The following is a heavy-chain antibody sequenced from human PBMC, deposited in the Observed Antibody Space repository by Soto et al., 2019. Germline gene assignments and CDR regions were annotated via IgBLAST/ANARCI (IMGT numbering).Heavy chain of an antibody. CDR2: IGTAGDT. V-gene: IGHV3-13*01. CDR1: GFTFGSYD. J-gene: IGHJ4*02. D-gene: IGHD6-6*01. Sequence: GGSLRLSCAASGFTFGSYDMHWVRQATGKGLEWVSAIGTAGDTYYPGSVKGRFTISRENAKNSLYLQMNSLRAEDTAVYYCARAPGSSSPNYFDYWGQGTLVTVSS. CDR3: ARAPGSSSPNYFDY.